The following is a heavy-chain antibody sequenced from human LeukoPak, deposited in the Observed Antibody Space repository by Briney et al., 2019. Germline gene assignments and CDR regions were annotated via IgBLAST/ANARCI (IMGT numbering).Heavy chain of an antibody. CDR3: VRGRRGITMIGLKASYYMDV. V-gene: IGHV3-7*01. J-gene: IGHJ6*03. CDR2: IKLDGSEK. D-gene: IGHD3-22*01. CDR1: GFTFSSYW. Sequence: GGSLRLSCAPSGFTFSSYWMSWVRQAPGKGLEWVANIKLDGSEKYYVASVKGRFTISRDNAKNSLYLQMSSLRAEDTAVYYCVRGRRGITMIGLKASYYMDVWGKGTTVTISS.